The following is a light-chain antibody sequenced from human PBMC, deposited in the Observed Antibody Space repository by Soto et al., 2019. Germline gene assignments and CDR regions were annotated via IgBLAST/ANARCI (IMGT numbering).Light chain of an antibody. Sequence: DIQMTQSPSSLPASVGDRVSITCQASQNINNYLNWYQQKPGRAPKLLIYDASNLEAGVPSRFRGSGSGTDFTFTISRLQPEDIATYYCQQYENLPTFGQGTLPEV. CDR3: QQYENLPT. CDR2: DAS. J-gene: IGKJ5*01. CDR1: QNINNY. V-gene: IGKV1-33*01.